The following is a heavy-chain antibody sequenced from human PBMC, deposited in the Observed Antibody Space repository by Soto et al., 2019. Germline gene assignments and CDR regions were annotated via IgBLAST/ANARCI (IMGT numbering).Heavy chain of an antibody. CDR3: ARDDHGGNSDWFDP. Sequence: SETLSLTCTVSGGSISSGGYYWSWIRQHPGKGLEWIEYIYYSGSTYYNPSLKSRVTISVDTSKNQFSLKLSSVTAADTAVYYCARDDHGGNSDWFDPWGQGTLVTVSS. J-gene: IGHJ5*02. CDR2: IYYSGST. V-gene: IGHV4-31*03. CDR1: GGSISSGGYY. D-gene: IGHD4-17*01.